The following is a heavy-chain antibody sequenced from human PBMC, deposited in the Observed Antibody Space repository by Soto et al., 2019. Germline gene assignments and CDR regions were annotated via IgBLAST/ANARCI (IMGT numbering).Heavy chain of an antibody. CDR3: ARDLTIVPATHPRLENYGMDV. J-gene: IGHJ6*02. D-gene: IGHD2-2*01. Sequence: QVQLVQSAGEVKKPGASVKVSCKASGYSFTSYGISWVRRAPGQGLEWMGWVSPYNGHTQFVQRFQGRDTMTTDTPTKTAYMELRNPRSDATAHYYCARDLTIVPATHPRLENYGMDVWGQGTTVIVSS. CDR2: VSPYNGHT. CDR1: GYSFTSYG. V-gene: IGHV1-18*01.